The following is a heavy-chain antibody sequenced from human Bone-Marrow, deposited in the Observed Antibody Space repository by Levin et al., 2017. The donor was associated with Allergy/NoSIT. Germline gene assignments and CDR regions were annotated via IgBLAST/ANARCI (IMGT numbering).Heavy chain of an antibody. CDR3: ARGATATHYFMDV. J-gene: IGHJ6*03. V-gene: IGHV3-21*01. D-gene: IGHD2-21*02. CDR2: ISSSSSDT. CDR1: GFALSSYN. Sequence: GGSLRLSCEASGFALSSYNMNWVRQAPGRGLEWVSFISSSSSDTYYANSVKGRFTISRDNAKNSLFLQMNSLRAEDTAAYFCARGATATHYFMDVWGKGTTVTVSS.